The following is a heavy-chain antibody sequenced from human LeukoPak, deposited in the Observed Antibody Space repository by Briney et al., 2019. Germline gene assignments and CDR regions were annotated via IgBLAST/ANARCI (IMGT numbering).Heavy chain of an antibody. CDR3: ARDYDILTGSISFDY. D-gene: IGHD3-9*01. V-gene: IGHV1-18*04. CDR1: GYTFTSYG. J-gene: IGHJ4*02. CDR2: ISAYNGNT. Sequence: ASVKVSCTASGYTFTSYGISWVRQAPGQGLEWMGWISAYNGNTNYAQKLQGRVTMTTDTSTSTAYMELRSLRSDDTAVYYCARDYDILTGSISFDYWGQGTLVTVSS.